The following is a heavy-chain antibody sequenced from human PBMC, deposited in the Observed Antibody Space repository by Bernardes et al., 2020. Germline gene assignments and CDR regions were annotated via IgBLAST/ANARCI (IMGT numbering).Heavy chain of an antibody. CDR2: IYYSGST. D-gene: IGHD6-6*01. J-gene: IGHJ4*02. CDR3: ARHSQYSSSSFYFDY. CDR1: GGSISSSSYY. V-gene: IGHV4-39*01. Sequence: SETLSLTCTVSGGSISSSSYYWGWLRQPPGKGLEWIGSIYYSGSTYYNPSLKSRVTISVDTSKNQFSLKLSSVTAADTAVYYCARHSQYSSSSFYFDYWGQGTLVTVSS.